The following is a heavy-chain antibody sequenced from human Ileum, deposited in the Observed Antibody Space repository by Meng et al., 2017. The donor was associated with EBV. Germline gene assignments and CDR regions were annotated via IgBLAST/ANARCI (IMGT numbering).Heavy chain of an antibody. CDR1: GGPINSSSYY. J-gene: IGHJ5*02. D-gene: IGHD6-13*01. Sequence: QLQLQEPGPGLVQPSETLSITCTVSGGPINSSSYYWGWIRQPPGKGLEWIGSIYYSGRTYYNPSLKSRVTISVDTSKNQFSLKLSSVTAADTAVYYCARPIAAAGWFDPWGQGTLVTVSS. CDR2: IYYSGRT. V-gene: IGHV4-39*01. CDR3: ARPIAAAGWFDP.